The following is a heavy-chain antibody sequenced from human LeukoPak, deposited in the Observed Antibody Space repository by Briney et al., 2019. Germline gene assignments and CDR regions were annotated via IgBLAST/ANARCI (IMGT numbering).Heavy chain of an antibody. CDR2: IYSSGST. J-gene: IGHJ2*01. Sequence: PSETLSLTCTVSGGSITDYYCSWIRQPPGEGLEWIGYIYSSGSTTYNPSLKGRVTMSMVTSKDQFSLSLSSVTAADTAVYFCVRHWVHDFGGSDWYFDLWGRGTLVTVSS. CDR1: GGSITDYY. V-gene: IGHV4-59*08. D-gene: IGHD4-23*01. CDR3: VRHWVHDFGGSDWYFDL.